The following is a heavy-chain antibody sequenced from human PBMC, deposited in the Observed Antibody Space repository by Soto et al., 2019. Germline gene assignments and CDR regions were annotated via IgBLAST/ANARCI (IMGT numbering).Heavy chain of an antibody. CDR2: IYHSGST. CDR3: ASPRHCSSTSCYEGAFDI. D-gene: IGHD2-2*01. Sequence: SETLSVSCAVSGGSISRSDWLGWVRQPPGKGLEWIGEIYHSGSTNYNPSLKSRVTISVDKSKNQFSLKLSSVTAADTAVYYCASPRHCSSTSCYEGAFDIWGQGTMVT. V-gene: IGHV4-4*02. CDR1: GGSISRSDW. J-gene: IGHJ3*02.